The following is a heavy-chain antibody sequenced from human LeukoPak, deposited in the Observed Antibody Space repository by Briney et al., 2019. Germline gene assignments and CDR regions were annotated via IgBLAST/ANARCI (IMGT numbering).Heavy chain of an antibody. V-gene: IGHV3-66*01. Sequence: GGSLGLSCAASGFTASSNYMSWVRQAPGKGLEWVSVIYSGGSTYYADSVKGRFTISRDNSKNTLYLQMNSLRAEDTAVYYCASTVTTPYYYYGMDVWGQGTTVTVSS. CDR3: ASTVTTPYYYYGMDV. CDR1: GFTASSNY. J-gene: IGHJ6*02. D-gene: IGHD4-17*01. CDR2: IYSGGST.